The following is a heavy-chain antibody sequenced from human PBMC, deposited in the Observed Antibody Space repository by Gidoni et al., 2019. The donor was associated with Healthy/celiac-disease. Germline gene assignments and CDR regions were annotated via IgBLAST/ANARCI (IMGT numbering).Heavy chain of an antibody. CDR1: GFPFSSYG. V-gene: IGHV3-33*01. CDR2: IWYDGSNK. J-gene: IGHJ4*02. D-gene: IGHD3-22*01. Sequence: QVQLVESGGGVVQPGRSLRLSCAASGFPFSSYGMHWVRQAPGKGLEWVAVIWYDGSNKYYADSVKGRFTISRDNSKNTLYLQMNSLRAEDTAVYYCARDSYYYDSSGYSLDYWGQGTLVTVSS. CDR3: ARDSYYYDSSGYSLDY.